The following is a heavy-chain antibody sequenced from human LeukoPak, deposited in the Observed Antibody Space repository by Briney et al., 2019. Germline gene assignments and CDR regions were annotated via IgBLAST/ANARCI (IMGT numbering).Heavy chain of an antibody. V-gene: IGHV4-39*06. CDR1: GGSISGTPYY. CDR2: IYYSGST. CDR3: ARASTIFGHFAY. D-gene: IGHD3-3*01. J-gene: IGHJ4*02. Sequence: ETLSLTCAISGGSISGTPYYWGWIRQPPGKGLEWIGSIYYSGSTYYNPSLKSRLTISVDTSKNRFPLKLSSVTAADTAVYYCARASTIFGHFAYWGRGTLVTVSS.